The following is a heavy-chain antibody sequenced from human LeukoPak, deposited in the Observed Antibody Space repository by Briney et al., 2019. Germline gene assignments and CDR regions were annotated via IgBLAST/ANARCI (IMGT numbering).Heavy chain of an antibody. D-gene: IGHD5-12*01. CDR3: ARDQYSGNRDSGDDY. CDR1: GYTFTSYS. J-gene: IGHJ4*02. CDR2: ISPNSGGT. Sequence: ASVKVSCKASGYTFTSYSMHWVRQAPGQVLEWMGRISPNSGGTIYAQEFQGRITMTRDTSISTAYMELNRLRSDDTAVYYCARDQYSGNRDSGDDYWGQGTLVTVSS. V-gene: IGHV1-2*06.